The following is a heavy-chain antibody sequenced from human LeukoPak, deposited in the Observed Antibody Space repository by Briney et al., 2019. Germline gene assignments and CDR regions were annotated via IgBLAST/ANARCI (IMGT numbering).Heavy chain of an antibody. J-gene: IGHJ4*02. CDR3: AGGRGYNYGCDY. D-gene: IGHD5-18*01. CDR2: IDYSGSS. CDR1: GGSISSYY. Sequence: SETLSLTCTVSGGSISSYYWSWIRQPPGKGLEWIGYIDYSGSSNYNPSLKSRVTISVDTSKNQLSLKLSSVTAADTAIYYCAGGRGYNYGCDYWGQGTLVTVSS. V-gene: IGHV4-59*01.